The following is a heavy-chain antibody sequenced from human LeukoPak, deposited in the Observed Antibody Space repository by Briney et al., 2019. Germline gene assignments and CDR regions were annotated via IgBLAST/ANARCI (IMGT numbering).Heavy chain of an antibody. J-gene: IGHJ4*02. Sequence: SETLTLPCCVSGGSISRTNWWSWVRQPPGQGLEWIGEISLTGETNYNPSLNGRVTMSLDESRNQLSLDLTSVTAADTAIYYCSREIGAFRPFCYWGQGNPFTVPP. CDR3: SREIGAFRPFCY. CDR1: GGSISRTNW. CDR2: ISLTGET. D-gene: IGHD2/OR15-2a*01. V-gene: IGHV4-4*02.